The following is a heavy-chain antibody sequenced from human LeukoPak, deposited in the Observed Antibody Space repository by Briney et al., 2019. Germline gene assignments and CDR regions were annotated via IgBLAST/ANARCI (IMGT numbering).Heavy chain of an antibody. CDR2: ISAYYGDT. CDR3: ARRGGGYCTSTRCCCMDV. CDR1: GGTFSSYA. J-gene: IGHJ6*03. Sequence: ASVKVSCKASGGTFSSYAITWVRQAPGQGREWMGWISAYYGDTNFAQKFQGRVTMTTDTSTSTAYMELRTLRSDDTAVYYCARRGGGYCTSTRCCCMDVWGKGTTVTVSS. D-gene: IGHD2-2*01. V-gene: IGHV1-18*01.